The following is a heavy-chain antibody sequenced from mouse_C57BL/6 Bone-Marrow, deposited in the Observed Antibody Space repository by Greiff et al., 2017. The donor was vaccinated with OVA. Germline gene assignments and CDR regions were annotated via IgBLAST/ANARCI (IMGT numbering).Heavy chain of an antibody. V-gene: IGHV1-55*01. CDR1: GYTFTSYW. CDR3: ARGRWLPLGY. J-gene: IGHJ2*01. CDR2: IYPGSGST. Sequence: QVHVKQSGAELVKPGASVKMSCKASGYTFTSYWITWVKQRPGQGLEWIGDIYPGSGSTNYNEKFKSKATLTVDTSSSTAYMQLSSLTSEDSAVYYCARGRWLPLGYWGQGTTLTVSS. D-gene: IGHD2-3*01.